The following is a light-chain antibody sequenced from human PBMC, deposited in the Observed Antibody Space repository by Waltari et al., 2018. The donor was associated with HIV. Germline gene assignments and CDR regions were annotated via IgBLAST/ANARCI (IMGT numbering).Light chain of an antibody. CDR3: GTWDSSLSAGV. Sequence: QSVLTQPPSVSAAPGQKITIPRSGRSSNIGNNYVTCYQQLPGTTPKLLISDNHKRPSGIPDRFSGSKSGTSATLGITGLQTGDEADYYCGTWDSSLSAGVFGGGTKVTVL. J-gene: IGLJ2*01. V-gene: IGLV1-51*01. CDR2: DNH. CDR1: SSNIGNNY.